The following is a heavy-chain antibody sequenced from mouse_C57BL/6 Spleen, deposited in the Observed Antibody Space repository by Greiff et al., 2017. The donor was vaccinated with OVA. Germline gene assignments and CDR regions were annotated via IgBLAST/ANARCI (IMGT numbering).Heavy chain of an antibody. CDR3: ARDGNYLYFDY. CDR1: GYTFTSYW. J-gene: IGHJ2*01. D-gene: IGHD2-1*01. Sequence: QVQLQQPGAELVKPGASVKLSCKASGYTFTSYWMQWVKQRPGQGLEWIGEIDPSDSYPNYNQKFKGKATLTVDTSSSTAYMQLSSLTSEDAAVYYCARDGNYLYFDYWGQGTTLTGSA. CDR2: IDPSDSYP. V-gene: IGHV1-50*01.